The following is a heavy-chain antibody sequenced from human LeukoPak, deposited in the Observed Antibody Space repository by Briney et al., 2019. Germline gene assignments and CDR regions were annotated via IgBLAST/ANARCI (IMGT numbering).Heavy chain of an antibody. CDR3: ARSSSGWYGFQYYFDY. CDR1: GFTFSSYG. V-gene: IGHV3-30*03. CDR2: ISYDGSNK. Sequence: GGSLRLSCAASGFTFSSYGMHWVRQAPGKGLEWVAVISYDGSNKYYADSVKGRFTISRDNSKNTLYLQMNSLRAEDTAVYYCARSSSGWYGFQYYFDYWGQGTLVTVSS. J-gene: IGHJ4*02. D-gene: IGHD6-19*01.